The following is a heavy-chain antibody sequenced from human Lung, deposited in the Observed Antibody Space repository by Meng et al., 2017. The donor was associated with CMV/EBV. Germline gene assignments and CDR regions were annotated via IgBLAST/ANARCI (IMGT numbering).Heavy chain of an antibody. CDR2: IYYSGST. J-gene: IGHJ6*02. D-gene: IGHD2-2*01. CDR1: GGSISSYY. V-gene: IGHV4-59*01. CDR3: ARDLGYCSSTSCYYYYGMDV. Sequence: GSLRLSCPVPGGSISSYYWSWIRQPPGKGLEWSGYIYYSGSTNYNPSLKSRVTISVDTSKNQFSLKLSSVTAADTAVYYCARDLGYCSSTSCYYYYGMDVWGQGTXVTVSS.